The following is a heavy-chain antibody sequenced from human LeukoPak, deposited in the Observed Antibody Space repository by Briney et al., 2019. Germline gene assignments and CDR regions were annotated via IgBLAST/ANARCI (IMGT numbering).Heavy chain of an antibody. D-gene: IGHD3-10*01. CDR3: ARVGVTMVRGVNY. V-gene: IGHV1-2*02. J-gene: IGHJ4*02. CDR2: INPNSGST. CDR1: GYTFTGYY. Sequence: ASVKVSCKASGYTFTGYYMHWVRQAPGQGLEWMGWINPNSGSTNYAQKFQGRVTMTRDTSISTAYMELSRLRSDDTAVYYCARVGVTMVRGVNYWGQGTLVTVSS.